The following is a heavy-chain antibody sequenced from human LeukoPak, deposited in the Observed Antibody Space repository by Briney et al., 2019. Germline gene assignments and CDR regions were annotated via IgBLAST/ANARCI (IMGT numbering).Heavy chain of an antibody. V-gene: IGHV3-30*02. CDR1: GFTFSSYG. D-gene: IGHD3-10*01. J-gene: IGHJ4*02. CDR3: AKDRLSFYYGSGSGGFDY. CDR2: IRYDGSNK. Sequence: GGSLRLSCAASGFTFSSYGMHWVRQAPGKGLEWVAFIRYDGSNKYYADSVKGRFTISRDNSKNTLYLQMNSLRAEDTAVYYCAKDRLSFYYGSGSGGFDYWGQGTLVTVSS.